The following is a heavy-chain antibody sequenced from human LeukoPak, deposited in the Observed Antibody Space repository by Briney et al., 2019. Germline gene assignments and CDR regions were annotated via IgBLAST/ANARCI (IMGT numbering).Heavy chain of an antibody. CDR1: GGSFSGYY. CDR2: INHSGST. J-gene: IGHJ5*02. Sequence: SGTLSLTCAVYGGSFSGYYWSWIRQPPGKGLEWIGEINHSGSTNYNPSLKSRVTISVDTSKNQFSLKLSSVTAADTAVYYCARGQVDTAMVTWGQGTLVTVSS. CDR3: ARGQVDTAMVT. D-gene: IGHD5-18*01. V-gene: IGHV4-34*01.